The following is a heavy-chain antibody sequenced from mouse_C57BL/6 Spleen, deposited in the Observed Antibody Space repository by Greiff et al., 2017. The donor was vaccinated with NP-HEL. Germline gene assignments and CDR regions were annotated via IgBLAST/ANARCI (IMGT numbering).Heavy chain of an antibody. D-gene: IGHD2-5*01. J-gene: IGHJ2*01. CDR3: ARYSKGSFDY. CDR2: IYPGDGDT. Sequence: QAQLKESGPELVKPGASVKISCKASGYAFSSSWMNWVKQRPGKGLEWIGRIYPGDGDTNYNGKFKGKATLTADKSSSTAYMQLSSLTSEDSAVYFCARYSKGSFDYWGQGTTLTVSS. V-gene: IGHV1-82*01. CDR1: GYAFSSSW.